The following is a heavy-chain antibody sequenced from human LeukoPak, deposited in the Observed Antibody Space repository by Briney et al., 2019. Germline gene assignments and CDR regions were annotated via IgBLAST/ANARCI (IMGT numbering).Heavy chain of an antibody. CDR3: AREGGFSRPLDY. CDR1: GGSIRSTNW. CDR2: VHLDGRT. J-gene: IGHJ4*02. D-gene: IGHD3-3*01. Sequence: NPSGTLSLICGVSGGSIRSTNWWTWVRQPPGKGLEWIGEVHLDGRTNYSPSLQRRLAMSVDLSENHISLKLTSVTAADTAVYYCAREGGFSRPLDYSGQGTLVTVSS. V-gene: IGHV4-4*02.